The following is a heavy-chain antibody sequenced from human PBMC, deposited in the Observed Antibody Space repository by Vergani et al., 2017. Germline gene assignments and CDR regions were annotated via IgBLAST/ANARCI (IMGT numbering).Heavy chain of an antibody. J-gene: IGHJ4*02. V-gene: IGHV3-48*02. D-gene: IGHD3-16*02. CDR2: ISSSSSTI. Sequence: VQLVESGGGVVQPGRSLRLSCAASGFTFSSYSMNWVRQAPGKGLEWVSYISSSSSTIYYADSVKGRFTISRDNAKNSLYLQMNSLRDEDTAGYYCASEGGHDDYVWGSYRWGRPTNDYWGQGTLVTVSS. CDR1: GFTFSSYS. CDR3: ASEGGHDDYVWGSYRWGRPTNDY.